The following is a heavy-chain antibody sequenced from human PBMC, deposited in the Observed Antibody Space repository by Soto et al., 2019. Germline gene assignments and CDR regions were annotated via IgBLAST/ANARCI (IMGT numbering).Heavy chain of an antibody. D-gene: IGHD3-16*01. CDR2: IIPIIGVT. CDR3: ARESLGAKGADH. Sequence: QVQLVQSGAEVKRPGSSVKVSCESSGDTFNSYVISWVRQAPGQGLEWMGGIIPIIGVTHYAQKFQGRVTISALSSTGTAYMELTNLGFEDTALYYCARESLGAKGADHWGQGTLVTSPQ. V-gene: IGHV1-69*17. CDR1: GDTFNSYV. J-gene: IGHJ4*02.